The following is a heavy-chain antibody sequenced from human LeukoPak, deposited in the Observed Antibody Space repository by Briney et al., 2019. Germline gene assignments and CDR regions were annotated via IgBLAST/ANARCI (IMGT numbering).Heavy chain of an antibody. CDR1: GYTFTNYA. D-gene: IGHD3-10*01. CDR3: VRAFRDPDY. Sequence: AASVKVSCKASGYTFTNYAISWVRQAPGQGLEWMGWINPNSGGTNYAQKFQGRVTMTRDTSISTAYMELSRLRSDDTAVYYCVRAFRDPDYWGQGTLVTVSS. V-gene: IGHV1-2*02. CDR2: INPNSGGT. J-gene: IGHJ4*02.